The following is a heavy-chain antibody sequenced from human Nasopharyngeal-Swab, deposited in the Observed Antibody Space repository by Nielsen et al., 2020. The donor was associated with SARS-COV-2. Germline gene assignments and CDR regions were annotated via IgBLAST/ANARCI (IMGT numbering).Heavy chain of an antibody. CDR2: IYPGDSDT. V-gene: IGHV5-51*01. J-gene: IGHJ5*02. CDR1: GYSFTSYW. Sequence: GESLKISCKGSGYSFTSYWIGWVRQMPGKGLEWMGIIYPGDSDTGYSPSFQGQVTISADKSISTAYLQWSSLKASDTAMYYCARLKPSVVMATTGGWFDPWGQGTLVTVSS. CDR3: ARLKPSVVMATTGGWFDP. D-gene: IGHD5-24*01.